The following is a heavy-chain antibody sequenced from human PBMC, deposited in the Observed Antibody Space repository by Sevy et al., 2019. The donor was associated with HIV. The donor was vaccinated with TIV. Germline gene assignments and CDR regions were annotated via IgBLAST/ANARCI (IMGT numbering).Heavy chain of an antibody. J-gene: IGHJ4*02. CDR2: FKSKIHGGTT. D-gene: IGHD1-26*01. CDR3: TRWSGSQSIFDY. Sequence: GGSLRLSCTASGFIFGDYGMSWVRQAPGKGLEWIAFFKSKIHGGTTENAASVKGRFTISRGDSKNIVYLQMSNLKTEDTAVYYCTRWSGSQSIFDYWGQGTLVTVSS. V-gene: IGHV3-49*04. CDR1: GFIFGDYG.